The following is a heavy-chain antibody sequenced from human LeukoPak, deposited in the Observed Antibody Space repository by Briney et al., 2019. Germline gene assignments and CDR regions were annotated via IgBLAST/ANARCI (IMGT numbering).Heavy chain of an antibody. CDR2: INPKSGDT. J-gene: IGHJ4*02. D-gene: IGHD3-16*01. Sequence: GASVKVSCKASGYTFTGYYMHWVRQAPGQGLEWMGWINPKSGDTRYAQQFQGRVTMTRDASISTAYVELSRLRSDDTALYYCATLGGHSLAVQNGYWGQGTLVTVSS. CDR1: GYTFTGYY. V-gene: IGHV1-2*02. CDR3: ATLGGHSLAVQNGY.